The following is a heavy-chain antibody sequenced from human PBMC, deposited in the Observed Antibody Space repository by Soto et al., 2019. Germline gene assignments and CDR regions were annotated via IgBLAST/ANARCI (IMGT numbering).Heavy chain of an antibody. Sequence: GGSLRLSCAASGFTLSNYWMHWARQAPGKGLVWVSRIDSYGSATRYADSVKGRFTISRDNAKNTLYLQMSTLRAEDTAVYYCARVLKSSGWDNDVFDIWGQGTMVTVSS. CDR2: IDSYGSAT. D-gene: IGHD6-19*01. V-gene: IGHV3-74*01. J-gene: IGHJ3*02. CDR3: ARVLKSSGWDNDVFDI. CDR1: GFTLSNYW.